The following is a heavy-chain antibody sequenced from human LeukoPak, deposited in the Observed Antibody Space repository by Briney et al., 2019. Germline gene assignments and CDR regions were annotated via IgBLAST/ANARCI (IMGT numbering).Heavy chain of an antibody. CDR2: IWYDGSNK. D-gene: IGHD2-2*01. J-gene: IGHJ6*02. Sequence: GGSLRLSCAASGFTFSSYGMHWVRQAPGKGLEWVAVIWYDGSNKYYADSVKGRSTISRDNSKNTLYLQMNSLRAEDTAVYYCARDGDCSSTSCYLPLYGMDVWGQGTTVTVSS. V-gene: IGHV3-33*01. CDR3: ARDGDCSSTSCYLPLYGMDV. CDR1: GFTFSSYG.